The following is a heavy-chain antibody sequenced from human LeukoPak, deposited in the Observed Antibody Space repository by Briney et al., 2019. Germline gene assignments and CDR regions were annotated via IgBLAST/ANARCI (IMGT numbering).Heavy chain of an antibody. CDR1: GYSISSGYY. V-gene: IGHV4-38-2*02. Sequence: PSETLSLTCTVSGYSISSGYYWGWIRQPPGKGLEWIGSIYHSGSTYYNPSLKSRVTISVDTSKNQFSLKLSSVTAADTAVYYCASTYRSSPYYFDYWGQGTLVTVSS. CDR3: ASTYRSSPYYFDY. CDR2: IYHSGST. J-gene: IGHJ4*02. D-gene: IGHD6-13*01.